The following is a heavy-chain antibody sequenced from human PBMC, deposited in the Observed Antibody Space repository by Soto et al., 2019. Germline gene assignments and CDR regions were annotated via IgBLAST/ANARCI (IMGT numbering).Heavy chain of an antibody. J-gene: IGHJ4*01. CDR2: IYHGGST. CDR3: ARDGTGAYGWGSSTYFDY. V-gene: IGHV4-31*03. D-gene: IGHD3-10*01. CDR1: GGSIRGDNYY. Sequence: QVQLQESGPGLVKPSQTLSLTCSVSGGSIRGDNYYWGWIRQHPGKGLEWIGFIYHGGSTYYNPSLKSRATISVATSENQFSLKLNSVTAADTAVYFCARDGTGAYGWGSSTYFDYWGQGALVTVSS.